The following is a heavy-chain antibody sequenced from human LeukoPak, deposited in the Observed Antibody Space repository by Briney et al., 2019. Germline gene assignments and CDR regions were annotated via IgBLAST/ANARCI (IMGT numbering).Heavy chain of an antibody. CDR1: EYSFTTYW. CDR2: TNPAKSDT. CDR3: ARHRSGDYGEGSYYYGMDV. V-gene: IGHV5-51*01. J-gene: IGHJ6*02. D-gene: IGHD4-17*01. Sequence: GESLKISCEGSEYSFTTYWIGWVRQMPGKGLEYMGITNPAKSDTRYSPSFQGQVTISADKSISTAYLQWSSLKASDTAMYYCARHRSGDYGEGSYYYGMDVWGQGTTVTVSS.